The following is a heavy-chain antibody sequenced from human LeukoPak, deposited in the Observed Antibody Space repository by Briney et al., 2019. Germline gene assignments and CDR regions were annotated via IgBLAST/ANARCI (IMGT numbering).Heavy chain of an antibody. V-gene: IGHV4-31*03. CDR2: IYYSGST. J-gene: IGHJ4*02. D-gene: IGHD3-10*01. CDR3: ARACCGSGSYYSREI. CDR1: GGSISSGGYY. Sequence: SETLSLTCTVSGGSISSGGYYWSWIRQHPGKGLEWIGYIYYSGSTYYNPSLKSRVTISVDTSKNQFSLKLSSVTAADTAVYYCARACCGSGSYYSREIWGQGTLVTVSS.